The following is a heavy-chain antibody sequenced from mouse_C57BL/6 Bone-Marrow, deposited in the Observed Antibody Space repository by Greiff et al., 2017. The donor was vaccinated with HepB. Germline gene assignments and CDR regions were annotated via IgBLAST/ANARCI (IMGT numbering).Heavy chain of an antibody. CDR1: GYSITSGYY. CDR3: GDYDGAWFAY. J-gene: IGHJ3*01. Sequence: VQLQESGPGLVKPSQSLSLTCSVTGYSITSGYYWNWIRQFPGNKLEWMGYISYDGSNNYNPSLKNRISITRDTSKNQFFLKLNSVTTEDTATYYCGDYDGAWFAYWGQGTLVTVSA. CDR2: ISYDGSN. V-gene: IGHV3-6*01. D-gene: IGHD2-4*01.